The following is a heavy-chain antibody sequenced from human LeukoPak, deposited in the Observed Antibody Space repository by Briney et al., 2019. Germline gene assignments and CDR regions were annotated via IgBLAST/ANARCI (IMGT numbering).Heavy chain of an antibody. CDR2: IKGDGSEK. CDR1: GFTVSSNE. Sequence: GGSLRLSCAASGFTVSSNEMSWVRQAPGKGLEWVANIKGDGSEKKYVDSVKGRFTISRDNTKNSLLLQIKSLRAEDTAVYYCARQYSGSLLFFEYWGQGSLVTVSS. V-gene: IGHV3-7*01. CDR3: ARQYSGSLLFFEY. J-gene: IGHJ4*02. D-gene: IGHD1-26*01.